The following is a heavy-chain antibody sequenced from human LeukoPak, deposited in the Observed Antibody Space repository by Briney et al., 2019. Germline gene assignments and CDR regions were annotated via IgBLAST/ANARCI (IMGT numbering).Heavy chain of an antibody. CDR2: INAGNGNT. CDR1: GYKFTSYY. Sequence: ASVKVSCKASGYKFTSYYMHWVRQAPGQRLEWMGWINAGNGNTKYSQKFQGRVTITRDTSASTAYMELSSLRSEDTAVYYCASSPTGYSGYVGYWGQGTLVTVSS. CDR3: ASSPTGYSGYVGY. D-gene: IGHD1-26*01. V-gene: IGHV1-3*01. J-gene: IGHJ4*02.